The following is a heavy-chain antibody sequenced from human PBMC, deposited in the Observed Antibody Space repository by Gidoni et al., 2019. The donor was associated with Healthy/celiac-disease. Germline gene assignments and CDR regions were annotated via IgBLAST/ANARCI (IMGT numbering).Heavy chain of an antibody. Sequence: QVQLVESGGGVVKPGRSLRLSCAASGFTFSSYGMHWVRQAPGKGLEWVAGISYDGSNKYYADSVKGRFTISRDNSKNTLYLQMNSLRAEDTAVYYCAKDSVRGSSGYYYAWGSNYFDYWGQGTLVTVSS. J-gene: IGHJ4*02. V-gene: IGHV3-30*18. CDR3: AKDSVRGSSGYYYAWGSNYFDY. CDR2: ISYDGSNK. D-gene: IGHD3-22*01. CDR1: GFTFSSYG.